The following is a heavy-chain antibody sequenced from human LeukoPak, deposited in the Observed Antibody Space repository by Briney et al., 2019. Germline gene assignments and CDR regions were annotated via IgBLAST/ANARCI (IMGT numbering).Heavy chain of an antibody. V-gene: IGHV4-59*03. D-gene: IGHD2/OR15-2a*01. J-gene: IGHJ4*02. CDR3: AARRLYYFDY. CDR2: IYYSGST. Sequence: SETLSLTCTVSGGSISNYYWSWIRQPPGKGLEWIGYIYYSGSTNYNPSLKSRVTISVDTSKNQFSLKLSSVTAADTAVYYCAARRLYYFDYWGQGTLVTVSS. CDR1: GGSISNYY.